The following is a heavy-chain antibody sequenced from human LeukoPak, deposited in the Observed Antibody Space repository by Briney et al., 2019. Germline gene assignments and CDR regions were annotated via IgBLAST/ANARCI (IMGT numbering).Heavy chain of an antibody. J-gene: IGHJ5*02. D-gene: IGHD3-3*01. CDR2: ISSGNSYI. Sequence: GGSLRLSCAASGFTFSVYAIIWVRQAPGKGLESVSSISSGNSYIFYADSVKGRFTISRDNAKNSVFLQMNSLRAEDTAVYYCARVFGLGWFDPWGQGTLVTVSS. CDR3: ARVFGLGWFDP. V-gene: IGHV3-21*01. CDR1: GFTFSVYA.